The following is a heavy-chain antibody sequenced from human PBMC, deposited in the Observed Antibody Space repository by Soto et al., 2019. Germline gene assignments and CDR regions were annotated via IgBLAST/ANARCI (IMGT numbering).Heavy chain of an antibody. CDR3: TIGGGGTKVDY. V-gene: IGHV4-31*03. J-gene: IGHJ4*02. CDR2: TSNSGST. D-gene: IGHD1-1*01. CDR1: GGSITSSGYY. Sequence: QVQLQESGPGLVKPSQTLSLTCTVSGGSITSSGYYWSWIRQHPGEGLEWIGFTSNSGSTSYNPALKGRVTIPIAPSSINFSLNLKSVTAADTAVYYCTIGGGGTKVDYWGQGTLVTVSP.